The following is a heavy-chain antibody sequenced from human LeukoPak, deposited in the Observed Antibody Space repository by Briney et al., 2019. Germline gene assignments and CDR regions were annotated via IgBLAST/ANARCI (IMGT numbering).Heavy chain of an antibody. Sequence: PSETLSLTCAVYGASFSGYYWSWIRQPPGKGLEWIGEINHSGSTNYNPSLKSRVTISVDTSKNQFSLKLSSVTAAVTAVYYCARATLQLERRPFDYWGQGTLVTVSS. CDR1: GASFSGYY. D-gene: IGHD1-1*01. CDR3: ARATLQLERRPFDY. V-gene: IGHV4-34*01. CDR2: INHSGST. J-gene: IGHJ4*02.